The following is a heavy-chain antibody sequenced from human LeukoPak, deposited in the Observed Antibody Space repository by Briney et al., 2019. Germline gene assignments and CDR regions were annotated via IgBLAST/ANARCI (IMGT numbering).Heavy chain of an antibody. CDR3: AREDGYNSVDY. D-gene: IGHD5-24*01. V-gene: IGHV4-61*01. J-gene: IGHJ4*02. CDR2: IYYSGST. CDR1: GGSVSSGSCF. Sequence: SETLSLTCTVSGGSVSSGSCFWSWIRQPPGKGLEWIGYIYYSGSTNYNPSLKSRVTISVDTSKNQFSLNLTSVTAADTAVYFCAREDGYNSVDYWGQGTLVTVSS.